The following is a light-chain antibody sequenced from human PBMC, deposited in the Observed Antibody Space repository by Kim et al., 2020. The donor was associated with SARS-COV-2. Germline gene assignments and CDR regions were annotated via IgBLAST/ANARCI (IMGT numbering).Light chain of an antibody. Sequence: SLSPGERAPISCRARQSVSSNYLAWYQQKPGQAPRLLIYGASSRATGIPDRFSGSGSGTDFTLTISRLEPEDFAVYYCQQYGSSYTFGQGTKLEI. CDR1: QSVSSNY. V-gene: IGKV3-20*01. CDR2: GAS. CDR3: QQYGSSYT. J-gene: IGKJ2*01.